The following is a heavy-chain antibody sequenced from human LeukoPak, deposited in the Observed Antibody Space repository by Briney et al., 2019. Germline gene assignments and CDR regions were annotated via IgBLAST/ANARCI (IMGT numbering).Heavy chain of an antibody. J-gene: IGHJ4*02. V-gene: IGHV3-23*01. CDR3: AKRGVVIRVILVGFHKEAYYFDS. D-gene: IGHD3-22*01. Sequence: GGSLRLSCAVSGITLSNYGMSWVRQAPGKGLEWVADISESGGRTNYADSVKGRFTISRDNPKNTLYLQMNSLRAEDTAVYFCAKRGVVIRVILVGFHKEAYYFDSWGQGGLVTVCS. CDR1: GITLSNYG. CDR2: ISESGGRT.